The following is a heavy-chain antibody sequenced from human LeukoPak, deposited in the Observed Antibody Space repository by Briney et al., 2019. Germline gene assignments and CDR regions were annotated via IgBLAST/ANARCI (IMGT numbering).Heavy chain of an antibody. CDR1: RFTFSSYG. V-gene: IGHV3-30*02. J-gene: IGHJ6*03. CDR2: IQYDGSNA. CDR3: AKDRCSNGVGCYYYYMDV. D-gene: IGHD2-8*01. Sequence: PGGSLRLPCAASRFTFSSYGMHWVRQAPGKGLEWVAYIQYDGSNAQYADSVKGRFSISRDSSKNILYLQMNSLRAEDTAVYYCAKDRCSNGVGCYYYYMDVWGKGTTVTISS.